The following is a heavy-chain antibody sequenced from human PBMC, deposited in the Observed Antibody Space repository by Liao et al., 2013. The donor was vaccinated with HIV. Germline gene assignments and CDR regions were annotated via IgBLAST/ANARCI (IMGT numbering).Heavy chain of an antibody. V-gene: IGHV4-61*02. CDR1: GGSISSGSHY. Sequence: QVQLQESGPGLVKASQTLSLTCTVSGGSISSGSHYWSWIRQPAGKGLEWIGRIYTGGSTNQNPSLKSRVTMSVDTSKNQFSLKLSSVTAADTAVYYCARDYYRSGSYHDYWGQGTLVTVSS. CDR3: ARDYYRSGSYHDY. J-gene: IGHJ4*02. D-gene: IGHD3-10*01. CDR2: IYTGGST.